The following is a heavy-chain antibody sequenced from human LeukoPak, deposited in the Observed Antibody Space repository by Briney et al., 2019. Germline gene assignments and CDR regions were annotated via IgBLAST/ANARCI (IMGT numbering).Heavy chain of an antibody. V-gene: IGHV5-51*01. Sequence: GESLKISCKGSGYSFTSYWIGWVRQMPGKGLEWMGIIYPGDSDTRYSPSFQGQVTISADKSISTAYLQWSSLKASDTAMYYCARGRGSYYGSGSYYKYWGQGTLVTVSS. CDR2: IYPGDSDT. D-gene: IGHD3-10*01. CDR1: GYSFTSYW. CDR3: ARGRGSYYGSGSYYKY. J-gene: IGHJ4*02.